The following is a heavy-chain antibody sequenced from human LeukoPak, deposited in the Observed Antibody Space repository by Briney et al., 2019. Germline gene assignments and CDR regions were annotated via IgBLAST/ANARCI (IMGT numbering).Heavy chain of an antibody. D-gene: IGHD5-12*01. Sequence: PGRSLRLSCAASGFTFSSYAMSWVRQAPGKGLEWVSAISGSGGSTYYADSVKGRFTISRDNSKNTLYLQMNSLRAEDTAVYYCARGSIVAANFDYWGQGTLVTVSS. J-gene: IGHJ4*02. CDR3: ARGSIVAANFDY. V-gene: IGHV3-23*01. CDR1: GFTFSSYA. CDR2: ISGSGGST.